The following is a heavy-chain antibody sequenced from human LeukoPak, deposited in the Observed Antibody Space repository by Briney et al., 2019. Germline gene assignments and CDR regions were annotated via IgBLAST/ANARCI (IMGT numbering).Heavy chain of an antibody. CDR3: ARQLTYYYDSSGPDY. V-gene: IGHV3-30-3*01. Sequence: GSLRLLCAASGFTFRSHSKQLVRQGSSQGLGWVAVISYDGSNKYYADSVKGRFTISRDNSKNTLYLQMNSLRAEDTAVYYCARQLTYYYDSSGPDYWGQGTLVTVSS. J-gene: IGHJ4*02. D-gene: IGHD3-22*01. CDR2: ISYDGSNK. CDR1: GFTFRSHS.